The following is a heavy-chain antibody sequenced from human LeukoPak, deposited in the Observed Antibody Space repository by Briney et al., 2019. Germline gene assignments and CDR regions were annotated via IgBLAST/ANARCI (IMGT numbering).Heavy chain of an antibody. CDR1: GFTFTTYW. CDR3: ARDAVDTANAV. CDR2: INSDGSIT. V-gene: IGHV3-74*01. Sequence: GGSPRLSCAASGFTFTTYWMHWVRQAPGKGLVWVSHINSDGSITSYADSVKGRFTISRDNAKNTLYLQMNSLRAEDTAVYYCARDAVDTANAVWGQGTTVTVSS. J-gene: IGHJ6*02. D-gene: IGHD5-18*01.